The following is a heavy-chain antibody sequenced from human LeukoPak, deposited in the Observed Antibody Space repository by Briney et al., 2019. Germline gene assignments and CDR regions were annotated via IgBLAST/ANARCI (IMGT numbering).Heavy chain of an antibody. D-gene: IGHD3-10*01. CDR1: GGSINTDHPY. CDR2: ILYSGAT. Sequence: SETLSLTCTVSGGSINTDHPYWGWIRQSPGKGLQWIGSILYSGATYYNPSLESRVTISVDLSKTQLSLKLASVTAADTAVYCARHLSGKTDYWGQGILITDSS. J-gene: IGHJ4*02. V-gene: IGHV4-39*01. CDR3: ARHLSGKTDY.